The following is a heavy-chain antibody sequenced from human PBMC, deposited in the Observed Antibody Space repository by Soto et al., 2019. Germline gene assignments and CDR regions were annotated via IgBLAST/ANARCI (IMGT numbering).Heavy chain of an antibody. D-gene: IGHD3-10*01. V-gene: IGHV5-51*01. CDR2: IYPGDSDT. J-gene: IGHJ4*01. Sequence: PGASLKISCKGSGYSFTSYWIGWVRQMPGKGLEWMGIIYPGDSDTRYSPSFEGHVTISVDKSISTAFLQWNSLKASDNALYYCARHSTSAPKDYWGQGTLVTVSS. CDR1: GYSFTSYW. CDR3: ARHSTSAPKDY.